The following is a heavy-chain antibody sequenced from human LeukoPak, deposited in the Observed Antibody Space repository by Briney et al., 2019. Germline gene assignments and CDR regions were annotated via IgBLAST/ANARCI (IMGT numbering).Heavy chain of an antibody. J-gene: IGHJ4*02. CDR3: ARDPLVVQRTAPISSD. CDR2: VYYSGST. CDR1: GGSISSSSYY. Sequence: PSEILSLTCSVSGGSISSSSYYWVWIRQPPGKGLEWIGSVYYSGSTYYNPSLKSRVTISLDTSENQFSLKLNSVTAADTAVYYCARDPLVVQRTAPISSDWGQGTLVTVSS. D-gene: IGHD1-1*01. V-gene: IGHV4-39*02.